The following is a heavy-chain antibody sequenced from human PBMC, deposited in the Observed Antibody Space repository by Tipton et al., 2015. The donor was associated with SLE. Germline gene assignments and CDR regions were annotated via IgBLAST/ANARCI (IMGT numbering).Heavy chain of an antibody. CDR2: ISSSGSTL. CDR1: GFTFSDYY. Sequence: SLRLSCAASGFTFSDYYMSWIRQAPGKGLVWVSYISSSGSTLYYANSVKGRFTISRDNAKNSLYLQMNSLRAEDTAVYYCARDEAIIAGIFDYWGQGTLVTVSS. D-gene: IGHD6-13*01. CDR3: ARDEAIIAGIFDY. V-gene: IGHV3-11*04. J-gene: IGHJ4*02.